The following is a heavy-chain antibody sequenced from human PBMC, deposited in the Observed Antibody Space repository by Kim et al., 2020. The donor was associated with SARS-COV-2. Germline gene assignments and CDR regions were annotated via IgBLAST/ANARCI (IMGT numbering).Heavy chain of an antibody. D-gene: IGHD6-6*01. J-gene: IGHJ6*02. CDR3: AKDGPSPSSSLPYYYCMDV. Sequence: GGSLRLSCAASGFTFDDYTMHWVRQAPGKGLEWVSLISWDGGSTYYADSVKGRFTISRDNSKNSLYLQMNSLRTEDTALYYCAKDGPSPSSSLPYYYCMDVWGQGTTVTVSS. CDR1: GFTFDDYT. V-gene: IGHV3-43*01. CDR2: ISWDGGST.